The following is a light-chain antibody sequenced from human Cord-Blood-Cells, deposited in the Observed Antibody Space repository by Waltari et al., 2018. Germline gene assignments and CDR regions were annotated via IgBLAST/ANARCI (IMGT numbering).Light chain of an antibody. CDR2: AAS. CDR1: QSISSY. V-gene: IGKV1-39*01. Sequence: DIQMTQSPSFLSASVGDRVTITCRASQSISSYLNWYQQKPGKAPKLLIYAASSLQSGVPSRFSGSGSGTDFTLTINSLQPEDIATYYCQQSYSTPTFGGGTKVEIK. CDR3: QQSYSTPT. J-gene: IGKJ4*01.